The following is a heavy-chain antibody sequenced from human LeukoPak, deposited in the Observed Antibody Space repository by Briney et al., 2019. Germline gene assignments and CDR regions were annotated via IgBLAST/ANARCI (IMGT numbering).Heavy chain of an antibody. D-gene: IGHD7-27*01. J-gene: IGHJ4*02. CDR1: GFTFSSYG. CDR2: ISYDGSNK. V-gene: IGHV3-30*03. Sequence: TGGSLRLSCAASGFTFSSYGMHWVRQAPGKGLEWVAVISYDGSNKYYADSVKGRFTISRDNSKNTLYLQMNSLRAEDTAVYYCARDYTGGCNDYWGQGIRVTVSS. CDR3: ARDYTGGCNDY.